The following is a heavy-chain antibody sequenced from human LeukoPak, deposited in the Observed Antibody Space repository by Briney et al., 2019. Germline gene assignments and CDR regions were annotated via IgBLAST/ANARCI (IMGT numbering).Heavy chain of an antibody. CDR3: VADVLRFLEWTRDYYYMDV. CDR2: ISDSGGYT. CDR1: GLTFRTYA. D-gene: IGHD3-3*01. J-gene: IGHJ6*03. Sequence: PGGSLRLSCAASGLTFRTYAMSWVRQAPGKGLEWVSSISDSGGYTFYADSVKGRFTISRDNSKNTVYLQMNSLRAEDTAVYYCVADVLRFLEWTRDYYYMDVWGKGTTVTVSS. V-gene: IGHV3-23*01.